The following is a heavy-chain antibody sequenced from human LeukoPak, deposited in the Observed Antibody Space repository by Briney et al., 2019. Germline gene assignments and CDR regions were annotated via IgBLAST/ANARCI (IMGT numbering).Heavy chain of an antibody. V-gene: IGHV3-53*05. CDR2: IYSDGRT. J-gene: IGHJ4*02. CDR3: ARSVSGVWLFDY. D-gene: IGHD5/OR15-5a*01. Sequence: GGSLRLSCAASGFTVSSNYMSWVRQAPGKGLEWVSVIYSDGRTYYADSVRGRFTISRDNSKNRLYLQMSDLRAEDTAVYFCARSVSGVWLFDYWGRGTLVTVSS. CDR1: GFTVSSNY.